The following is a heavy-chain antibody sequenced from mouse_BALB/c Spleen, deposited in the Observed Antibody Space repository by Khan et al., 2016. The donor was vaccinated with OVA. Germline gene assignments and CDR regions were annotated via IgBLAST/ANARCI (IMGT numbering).Heavy chain of an antibody. CDR1: GYTFTNYG. Sequence: QIQLVQSGPELKKPGETVKISCKASGYTFTNYGMNWVKQTPGQGLKWMGWINTYTGEPTYVDDFKGRFAFSLETSASTAYLQINNLKNEDTATYFCARPPYFSYVMVYWGQGTSGTVSS. CDR3: ARPPYFSYVMVY. CDR2: INTYTGEP. J-gene: IGHJ4*01. V-gene: IGHV9-3-1*01. D-gene: IGHD2-10*01.